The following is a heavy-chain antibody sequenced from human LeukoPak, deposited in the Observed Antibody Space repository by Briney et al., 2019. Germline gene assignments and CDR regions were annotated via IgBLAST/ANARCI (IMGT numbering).Heavy chain of an antibody. V-gene: IGHV3-30*04. D-gene: IGHD6-13*01. J-gene: IGHJ4*02. Sequence: GRSLRLSCAASGFTFSSYAMHWVRQAPGKGLEWVAVISYDGSNKYYADSVKGRFTISRDNSKNTLYLQMNSLRAEDTAVYYCASGSSSWEQFDNWGQGTLVTVSS. CDR3: ASGSSSWEQFDN. CDR1: GFTFSSYA. CDR2: ISYDGSNK.